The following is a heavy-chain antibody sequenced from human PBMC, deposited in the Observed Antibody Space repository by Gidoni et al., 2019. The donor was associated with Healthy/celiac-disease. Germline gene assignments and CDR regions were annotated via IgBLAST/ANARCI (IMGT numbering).Heavy chain of an antibody. J-gene: IGHJ5*02. Sequence: QLQLQESGPGLVKPSETLSLTCTVSGGSISSSSYYWGWIRQPPGKGLEWIGSIYYSGSTYYNPSLKSQVTISVDTSKNQFSLKLSSVTAADTAVYYCATTYYYDSSGYYLRWFDPWGQGTLVTVSS. V-gene: IGHV4-39*01. CDR2: IYYSGST. D-gene: IGHD3-22*01. CDR1: GGSISSSSYY. CDR3: ATTYYYDSSGYYLRWFDP.